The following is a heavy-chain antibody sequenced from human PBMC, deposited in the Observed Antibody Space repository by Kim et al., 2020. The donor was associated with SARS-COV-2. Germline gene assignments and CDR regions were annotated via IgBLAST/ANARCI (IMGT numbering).Heavy chain of an antibody. J-gene: IGHJ5*02. CDR1: GGSISSSNW. CDR2: IYHSGST. D-gene: IGHD3-3*01. Sequence: SETLSLTCAVSGGSISSSNWWSWVRQPPGKGLEWIGEIYHSGSTNYNPSLKSRVTISVDKSKNQFSLKLSSVTAADTAVYYCARGVPITIFGVVISNWFDPWGQGTLVTVSS. CDR3: ARGVPITIFGVVISNWFDP. V-gene: IGHV4-4*02.